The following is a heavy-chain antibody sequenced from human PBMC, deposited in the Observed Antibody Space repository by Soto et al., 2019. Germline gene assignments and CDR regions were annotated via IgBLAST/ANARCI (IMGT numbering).Heavy chain of an antibody. V-gene: IGHV4-31*03. CDR2: ISNSGTT. D-gene: IGHD3-10*01. J-gene: IGHJ4*02. Sequence: QVQLQESGPGLVKPSQTLSLTCTVSGGSVRRRHYYWSWLRQLPGKGLGCIGYISNSGTTHYNPSLMSRITLLVDTSDDPSVLELGSVSAAEAAMCQWARADYATGSYYPDYWGQGTVVTVSS. CDR1: GGSVRRRHYY. CDR3: ARADYATGSYYPDY.